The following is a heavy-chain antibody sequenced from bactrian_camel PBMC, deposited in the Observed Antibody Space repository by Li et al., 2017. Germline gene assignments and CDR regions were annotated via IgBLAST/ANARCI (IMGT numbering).Heavy chain of an antibody. D-gene: IGHD6*01. CDR3: AADLVRYGDSWDLRRKRGLRSSCQYNY. Sequence: SGGGSVQAGGSLRLSCDTTAYTYSGYNSRCLGWFRQAPGKGRQGVAGIESDGSTSYAESVKGRFSISRDPAKGTLYLQMNSLKPEDTGTYYCAADLVRYGDSWDLRRKRGLRSSCQYNYWGQGTQVTVS. CDR2: IESDGST. V-gene: IGHV3S10*01. CDR1: AYTYSGYN. J-gene: IGHJ4*01.